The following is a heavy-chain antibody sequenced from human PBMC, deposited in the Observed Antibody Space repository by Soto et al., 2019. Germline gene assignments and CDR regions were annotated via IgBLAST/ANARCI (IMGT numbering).Heavy chain of an antibody. CDR3: ARALGSSPYHFYGMDV. Sequence: QVQLQESGPGLVKPSGTLSLTCAVSGDSISSSHWWTWVRQPPGKGLEWIGEIYHSGSTKNNPSLKNRVTISADKSKNQFSLKLTSVTAAATAVYYCARALGSSPYHFYGMDVWGQGTPVTVSS. CDR2: IYHSGST. J-gene: IGHJ6*02. V-gene: IGHV4-4*02. D-gene: IGHD6-6*01. CDR1: GDSISSSHW.